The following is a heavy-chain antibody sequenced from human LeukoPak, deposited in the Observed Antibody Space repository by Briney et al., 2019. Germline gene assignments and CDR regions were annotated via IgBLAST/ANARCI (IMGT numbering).Heavy chain of an antibody. CDR1: GFTFTNYA. CDR2: ISFTGGNK. CDR3: ARAPVYYDESRGHLKISNWYLDL. V-gene: IGHV3-30*04. J-gene: IGHJ2*01. D-gene: IGHD3-22*01. Sequence: GGSLRLSCAASGFTFTNYAIHWVRQAPGKGLEWVSVISFTGGNKYYADSVRGRFTISRDNSKSTIFLQMNSQKTEDTAVFYCARAPVYYDESRGHLKISNWYLDLWGRGTLVTVSS.